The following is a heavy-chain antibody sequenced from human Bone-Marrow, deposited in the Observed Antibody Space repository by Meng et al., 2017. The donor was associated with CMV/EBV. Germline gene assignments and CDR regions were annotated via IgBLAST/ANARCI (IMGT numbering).Heavy chain of an antibody. CDR1: GYTFTGYY. Sequence: ASVKVSCKASGYTFTGYYMHWVRQAPGQGLEWMGWISAYNGNTNYAQKLQGRVTMTADTSTSTAYMELRSLRSDDTAVYYCARDPYRVAAPEYFHHWGQGALVTVSS. D-gene: IGHD2-15*01. V-gene: IGHV1-18*04. J-gene: IGHJ1*01. CDR3: ARDPYRVAAPEYFHH. CDR2: ISAYNGNT.